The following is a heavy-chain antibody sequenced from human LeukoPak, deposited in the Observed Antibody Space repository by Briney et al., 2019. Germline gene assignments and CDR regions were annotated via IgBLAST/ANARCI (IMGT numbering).Heavy chain of an antibody. CDR1: GGSFSGYY. D-gene: IGHD1-20*01. CDR3: ARLYNNWNYYFDY. Sequence: PSETLSLTCAVYGGSFSGYYWSWIRQPPGKGLECIGYIYYSGNTNYNPSLKSRVTISVDASKNQFSLKLSSVTAADTAVYYCARLYNNWNYYFDYWGQGTLVTVSS. CDR2: IYYSGNT. V-gene: IGHV4-59*08. J-gene: IGHJ4*02.